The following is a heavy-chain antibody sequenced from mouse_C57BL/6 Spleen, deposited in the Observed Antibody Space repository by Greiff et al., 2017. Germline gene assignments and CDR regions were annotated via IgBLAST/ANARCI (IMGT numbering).Heavy chain of an antibody. CDR1: GYTFTSYW. J-gene: IGHJ2*01. CDR2: INPSNGGT. D-gene: IGHD2-3*01. CDR3: ARGRWLLPYYFDY. V-gene: IGHV1-53*01. Sequence: QVQLKQPGTELVKPGASVKLSCKASGYTFTSYWMHWVKQRPGQGLEWIGNINPSNGGTNYNEKFKSKATLTVDKSSSTAYMQLSSLTSEDSAVYYCARGRWLLPYYFDYWGQGTTLTVSS.